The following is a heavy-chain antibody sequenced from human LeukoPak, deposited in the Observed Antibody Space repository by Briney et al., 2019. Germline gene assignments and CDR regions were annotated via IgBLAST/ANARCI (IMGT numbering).Heavy chain of an antibody. V-gene: IGHV3-23*01. CDR2: ISGSGSIT. Sequence: GSLRLSCAAPGFPFSSYAMSWVRQAPGKGLEWVSGISGSGSITYYADSVKGRFTISRDNSKNTLYLQMNSLRAEDTAVYYCAKDLYGDYDNDYWGQGTLVTVSS. CDR3: AKDLYGDYDNDY. J-gene: IGHJ4*02. CDR1: GFPFSSYA. D-gene: IGHD4-17*01.